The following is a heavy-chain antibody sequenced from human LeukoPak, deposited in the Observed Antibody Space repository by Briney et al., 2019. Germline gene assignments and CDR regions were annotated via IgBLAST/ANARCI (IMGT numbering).Heavy chain of an antibody. CDR3: ARRALVGARWFDP. Sequence: GSLRLSCAASGFTFSSYWMSWIRQPPGKGLEWIGEINHSGSTNYNPSLKSRVTISVDTSKNQFSLKLSSVTAADTAVYYCARRALVGARWFDPWGQGTLVTVSS. D-gene: IGHD1-26*01. CDR1: GFTFSSYW. V-gene: IGHV4-34*01. J-gene: IGHJ5*02. CDR2: INHSGST.